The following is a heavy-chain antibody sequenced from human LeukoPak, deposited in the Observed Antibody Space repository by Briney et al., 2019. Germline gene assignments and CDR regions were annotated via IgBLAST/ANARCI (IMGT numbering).Heavy chain of an antibody. CDR1: GFTFDDYA. V-gene: IGHV3-9*01. J-gene: IGHJ4*02. CDR3: AKDNGGWLRLDYFDY. D-gene: IGHD5-12*01. CDR2: ISWNSGSI. Sequence: GGSLRLSCAASGFTFDDYAMHWVRQAPGKGLEWVSGISWNSGSIGYADSVKGRFTISRDNAKNSLYLQMNHLRAEDTALYYCAKDNGGWLRLDYFDYWGQGTLVTVSS.